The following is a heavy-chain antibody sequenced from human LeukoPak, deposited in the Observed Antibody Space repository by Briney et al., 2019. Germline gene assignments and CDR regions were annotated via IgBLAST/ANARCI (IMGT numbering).Heavy chain of an antibody. CDR2: IGGSGDST. CDR1: GFTFSSYG. V-gene: IGHV3-23*01. Sequence: GGSLRLSCAASGFTFSSYGMSWVRQAPAKGLEWVSAIGGSGDSTYYADSVKGRFTISRDNSKNTMYLQMNSLRAEDTAVYYCAKDIVATIDYYYYYMDVWGKGTTVTISS. D-gene: IGHD5-12*01. CDR3: AKDIVATIDYYYYYMDV. J-gene: IGHJ6*03.